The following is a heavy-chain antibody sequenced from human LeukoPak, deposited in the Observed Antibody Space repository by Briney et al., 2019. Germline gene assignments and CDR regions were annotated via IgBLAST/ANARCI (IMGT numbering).Heavy chain of an antibody. CDR2: ISSSSSYI. CDR1: GFTFSSYS. CDR3: AKGGYSSSWYGYYFDY. Sequence: PGGSLRLSCAASGFTFSSYSMNWVRQAPGKGLEWVSSISSSSSYIYYADSVKGRFTISRDNAKNTLYLQMNSLRAEDTAVYYCAKGGYSSSWYGYYFDYWGQGTLVTVSS. D-gene: IGHD6-13*01. J-gene: IGHJ4*02. V-gene: IGHV3-21*04.